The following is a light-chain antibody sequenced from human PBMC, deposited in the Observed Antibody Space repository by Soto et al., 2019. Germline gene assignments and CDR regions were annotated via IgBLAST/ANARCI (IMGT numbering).Light chain of an antibody. J-gene: IGLJ1*01. CDR2: DDS. Sequence: SYELTQPPSVSMAPGQTAKITCGGNNIRSKSVHWYQQKPGQAPVLVVHDDSDRPSGIPERFSGYNSGNTATLTISRVEAEDEADYFCQVWDRNSDHYVFGTGTKVTVL. CDR1: NIRSKS. V-gene: IGLV3-21*02. CDR3: QVWDRNSDHYV.